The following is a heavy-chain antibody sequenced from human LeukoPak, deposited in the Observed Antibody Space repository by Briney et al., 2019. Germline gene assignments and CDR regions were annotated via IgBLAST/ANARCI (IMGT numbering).Heavy chain of an antibody. V-gene: IGHV3-48*01. J-gene: IGHJ2*01. CDR2: ISSSSSTI. CDR1: AFTFSSYS. D-gene: IGHD5-18*01. Sequence: SGGSLRLSCAASAFTFSSYSMNWVRQAPGKGLEWVSYISSSSSTIYYADSVKGRFTISRDNAKNSLYLQMNSLRAEDTAVYYCARAAGYSYGNLYWYFDLWGRGTLVTVSS. CDR3: ARAAGYSYGNLYWYFDL.